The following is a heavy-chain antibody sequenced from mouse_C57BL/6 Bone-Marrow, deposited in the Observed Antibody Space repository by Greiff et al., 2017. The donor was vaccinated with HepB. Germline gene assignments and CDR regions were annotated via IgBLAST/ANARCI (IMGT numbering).Heavy chain of an antibody. CDR3: AREKVANFDY. D-gene: IGHD1-1*02. CDR1: GYTFTSYT. J-gene: IGHJ2*01. Sequence: VKLQESGAELARPGASVKMSCKASGYTFTSYTMHWVKQRPGQGLEWIGYINPSSGYTKYNQKFKDKATLTADKSSSTAYMQLSSLTSEDSAVYYCAREKVANFDYWGQGTTLTVSS. CDR2: INPSSGYT. V-gene: IGHV1-4*01.